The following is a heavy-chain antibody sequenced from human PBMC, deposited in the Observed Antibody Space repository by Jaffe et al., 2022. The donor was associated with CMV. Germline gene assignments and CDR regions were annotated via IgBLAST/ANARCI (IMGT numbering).Heavy chain of an antibody. D-gene: IGHD3-22*01. Sequence: QLQLQESGPGLVKPSETLSLTCTVSGGSISSSSYYWGWIRQPPGKGLEWIGSIYYSGSTYYNPSLKSRVTISVDTSKNQFSLKLSSVTAADTAVYYCARHSSTYYYDSGDFDYWGQGTLVTVSS. V-gene: IGHV4-39*01. J-gene: IGHJ4*02. CDR3: ARHSSTYYYDSGDFDY. CDR1: GGSISSSSYY. CDR2: IYYSGST.